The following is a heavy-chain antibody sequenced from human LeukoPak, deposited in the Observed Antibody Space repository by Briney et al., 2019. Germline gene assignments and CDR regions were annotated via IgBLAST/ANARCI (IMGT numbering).Heavy chain of an antibody. V-gene: IGHV4-30-2*01. D-gene: IGHD6-13*01. CDR2: IYHSGST. CDR3: ARVERIAAAVDY. CDR1: GGSISSGGYY. J-gene: IGHJ4*02. Sequence: PSQTLSLTCTVSGGSISSGGYYWSWIRQPPGKGLEWIGYIYHSGSTYYNPSLKSRVTISVDRSKNQFSLKLSSVTAADTAVYYCARVERIAAAVDYWGQGTLVTVSS.